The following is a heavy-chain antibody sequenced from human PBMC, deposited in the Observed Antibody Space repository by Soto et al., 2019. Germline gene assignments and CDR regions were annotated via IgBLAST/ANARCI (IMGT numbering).Heavy chain of an antibody. CDR3: ARDPTLGYCSGGSCPHYYYGMDV. V-gene: IGHV1-18*04. CDR1: GYTFTSYG. D-gene: IGHD2-15*01. CDR2: ISAYNGNT. J-gene: IGHJ6*02. Sequence: QVQLVQSGAEVKKPGASVKVSCKASGYTFTSYGISWVRQAPGQGLEWMGWISAYNGNTNYEKKLQGRVTMTTETSTSKAYMEMRSLRSDATAVYYCARDPTLGYCSGGSCPHYYYGMDVWGQGPTVPVSS.